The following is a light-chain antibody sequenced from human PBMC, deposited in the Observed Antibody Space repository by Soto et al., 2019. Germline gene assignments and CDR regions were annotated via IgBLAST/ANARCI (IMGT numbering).Light chain of an antibody. CDR2: GTS. V-gene: IGKV3-20*01. Sequence: ETGLTQSPGTLSLSPGERATLSCRASQSVSSTHLAWYQQRPGQAPRLLIYGTSSRTTGIPDRFSGSGSGTDFALTISRLEPEDFAVYYCQQYGNSPLTFGGGTKVDIK. J-gene: IGKJ4*01. CDR3: QQYGNSPLT. CDR1: QSVSSTH.